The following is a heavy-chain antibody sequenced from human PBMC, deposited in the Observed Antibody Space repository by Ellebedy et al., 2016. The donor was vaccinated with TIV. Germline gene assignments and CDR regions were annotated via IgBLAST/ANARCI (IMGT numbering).Heavy chain of an antibody. V-gene: IGHV3-23*01. J-gene: IGHJ6*02. CDR1: GFIFSKYA. CDR2: ISGTGGST. CDR3: ARVPEGYYFYYGLDV. Sequence: GESLKISXASSGFIFSKYAMSWVRQAPGKGLEWVSTISGTGGSTYYADTVQGRFTISRDNAKNSLYLQMSSLRADDTAVYFCARVPEGYYFYYGLDVWGQGTTVTVSS.